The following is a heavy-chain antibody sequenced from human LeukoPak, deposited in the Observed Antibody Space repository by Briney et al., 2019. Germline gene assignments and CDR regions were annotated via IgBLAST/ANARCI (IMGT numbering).Heavy chain of an antibody. CDR3: GRWDTAVANAVDY. CDR1: GGSFRVYY. Sequence: SETLSLTCAVYGGSFRVYYWSWIRQPLGKGLEWLGEINPSGSTNYNPSLKSPVTKSADTSKTHFSPTMEPLTAPGPARYFLGRWDTAVANAVDYWGQGTLVTVSS. J-gene: IGHJ4*02. D-gene: IGHD5-18*01. CDR2: INPSGST. V-gene: IGHV4-34*01.